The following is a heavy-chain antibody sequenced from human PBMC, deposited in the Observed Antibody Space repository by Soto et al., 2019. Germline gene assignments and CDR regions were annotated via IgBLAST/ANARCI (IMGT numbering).Heavy chain of an antibody. CDR3: AREGTYCSSTSCYHYGMAV. D-gene: IGHD2-2*01. J-gene: IGHJ6*02. CDR2: ISAYNGNT. V-gene: IGHV1-18*01. Sequence: ASVKVSCKASGYTFTSYGISWVRQAPGQGLEWMGWISAYNGNTNYAQKLQGRVTMTTDPSTSTAYMELRRLRSDDTAVYYCAREGTYCSSTSCYHYGMAVWGQGTTVTVSS. CDR1: GYTFTSYG.